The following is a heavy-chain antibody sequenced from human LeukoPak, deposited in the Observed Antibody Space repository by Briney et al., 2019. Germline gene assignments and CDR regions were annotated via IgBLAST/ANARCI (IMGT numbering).Heavy chain of an antibody. Sequence: SETLSLTCTVSGGSISSSSYYWGWIRQPPGKGLEWIGIIYYSGNTYYNPSLKSRVTISVDTSKNQFSLKLNSVTAADTGVYYCARLGSGYSYGPLDYWGQGTLVTVSS. V-gene: IGHV4-39*01. CDR3: ARLGSGYSYGPLDY. D-gene: IGHD5-18*01. CDR2: IYYSGNT. J-gene: IGHJ4*02. CDR1: GGSISSSSYY.